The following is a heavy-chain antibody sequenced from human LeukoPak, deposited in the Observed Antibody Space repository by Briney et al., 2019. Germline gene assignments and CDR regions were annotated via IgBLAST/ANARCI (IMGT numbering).Heavy chain of an antibody. CDR1: GFTFDDYA. J-gene: IGHJ4*02. Sequence: GGSLRLSCAASGFTFDDYAMHWVRQAPGKGLEWVSGISWNSGSIGYADSVKGRFTISRDNAKNSLYLQMNSLRAEDTAVYYCARVGIDYGDYLENDFDYWGQGTLVTVSS. D-gene: IGHD4-17*01. V-gene: IGHV3-9*01. CDR3: ARVGIDYGDYLENDFDY. CDR2: ISWNSGSI.